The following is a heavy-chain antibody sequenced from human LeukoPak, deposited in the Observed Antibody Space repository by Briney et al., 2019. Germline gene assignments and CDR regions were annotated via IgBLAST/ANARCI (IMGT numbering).Heavy chain of an antibody. J-gene: IGHJ4*02. CDR3: ARSSRFPLYYFDY. Sequence: SETLSLTCAVSGGSISSGGYSWSWIRQPPGKGLEWIGYIYHSGSTYYNPSLKSRVTMFVDTSKNQFSLKLSSVTATDTAVYYCARSSRFPLYYFDYWGQGTLVTVSS. V-gene: IGHV4-30-2*01. CDR1: GGSISSGGYS. D-gene: IGHD3-3*01. CDR2: IYHSGST.